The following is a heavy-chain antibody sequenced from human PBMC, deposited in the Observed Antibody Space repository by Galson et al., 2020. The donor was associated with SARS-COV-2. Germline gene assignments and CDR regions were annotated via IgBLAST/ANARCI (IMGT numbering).Heavy chain of an antibody. V-gene: IGHV3-74*03. Sequence: GGSLRLSCKASGFTFINYWFHWVRQAPGKGLEWVSRVNSDGSGVTYADSVKGRFTFSRDNGKNTIYLQMTSLRAEDTAVYFCARDTILQDGAFDLWGRGTLVDVSA. J-gene: IGHJ2*01. CDR2: VNSDGSGV. D-gene: IGHD3-9*01. CDR3: ARDTILQDGAFDL. CDR1: GFTFINYW.